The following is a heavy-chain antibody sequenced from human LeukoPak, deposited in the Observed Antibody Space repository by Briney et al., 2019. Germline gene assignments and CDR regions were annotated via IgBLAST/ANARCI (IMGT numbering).Heavy chain of an antibody. D-gene: IGHD6-19*01. V-gene: IGHV4-39*02. CDR2: IYYSGST. Sequence: SETLSLTCTVSGGSISSSSYYWGWIRQPPGKGLEWIGSIYYSGSTYYNPSLKSRVTISVDTSKNQFSLKLSSVTAAATAVYYCARDAAVVGQGSGYWGQGTLVTVSS. J-gene: IGHJ4*02. CDR1: GGSISSSSYY. CDR3: ARDAAVVGQGSGY.